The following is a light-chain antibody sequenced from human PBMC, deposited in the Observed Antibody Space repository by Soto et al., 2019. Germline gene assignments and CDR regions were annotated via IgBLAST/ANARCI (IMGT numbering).Light chain of an antibody. CDR1: QSVSSY. V-gene: IGKV3-11*01. CDR2: DAS. J-gene: IGKJ4*01. CDR3: QQRGDWPLT. Sequence: EIVLTQSPATLSLSPGERATLSCRASQSVSSYLAWYQQKPSQAPRLLIYDASNRATGIPARFSGSGSGTDFTLTISSLEPEDFAVYYCQQRGDWPLTFGGGTKVEIK.